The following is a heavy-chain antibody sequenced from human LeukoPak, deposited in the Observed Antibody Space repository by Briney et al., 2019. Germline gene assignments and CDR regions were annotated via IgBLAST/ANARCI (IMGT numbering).Heavy chain of an antibody. CDR2: IIGSGGST. CDR3: ARDRPGAILWFDI. CDR1: GFTLSVYG. D-gene: IGHD3-16*01. V-gene: IGHV3-23*01. J-gene: IGHJ3*02. Sequence: GGTLRLSCVASGFTLSVYGMSWVRQAPGKGLEWVSVIIGSGGSTYYSDSVKGRFTISRDNSKNTLYLQMNSLRAEDTAVYYCARDRPGAILWFDIWGQGTMVTVSS.